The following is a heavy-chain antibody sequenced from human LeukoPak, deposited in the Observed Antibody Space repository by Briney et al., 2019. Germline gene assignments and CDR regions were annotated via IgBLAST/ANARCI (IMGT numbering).Heavy chain of an antibody. D-gene: IGHD3-10*01. J-gene: IGHJ4*02. Sequence: PSETLPLTCAVYGGSFSGYYWSWIRQPPGKGLEWIGEINHSGSTNYNPSLKSRVTISVDTSKNQFSLKLSSVTAADTAVYYCARGRGLWFGELPNFDYWGQGTLVTVSS. V-gene: IGHV4-34*01. CDR1: GGSFSGYY. CDR3: ARGRGLWFGELPNFDY. CDR2: INHSGST.